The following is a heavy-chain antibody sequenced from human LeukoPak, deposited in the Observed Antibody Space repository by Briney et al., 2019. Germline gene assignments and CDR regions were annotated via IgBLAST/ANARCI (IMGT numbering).Heavy chain of an antibody. V-gene: IGHV3-74*01. CDR2: INSDGSST. CDR3: ARNDLRN. Sequence: GGPLRLSCAASGLTLSGYWMHWVRQAPGKGLVWVSRINSDGSSTTFADSVTGRFTISRDNAKNTLYLQMNNLRAEDTAVYYCARNDLRNWGQGTLVTVSS. J-gene: IGHJ4*02. D-gene: IGHD1-1*01. CDR1: GLTLSGYW.